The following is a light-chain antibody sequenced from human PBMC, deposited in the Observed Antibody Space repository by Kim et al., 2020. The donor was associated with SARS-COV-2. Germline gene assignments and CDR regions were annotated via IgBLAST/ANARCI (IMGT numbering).Light chain of an antibody. CDR2: GRN. CDR1: SLRKYY. J-gene: IGLJ2*01. V-gene: IGLV3-19*01. CDR3: NSRDSSGNVV. Sequence: SELTQDPAVSVALGQTVRITCQGDSLRKYYASWYQQKPGQAPILVIYGRNNRPSGIPDRFSGSTSGNTASLTITGAQAEDEADYYCNSRDSSGNVVFGGGTQLTVL.